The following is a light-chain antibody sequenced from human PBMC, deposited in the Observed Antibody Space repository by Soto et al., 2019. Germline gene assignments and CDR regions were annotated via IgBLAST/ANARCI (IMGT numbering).Light chain of an antibody. Sequence: QSVLTQPPSASGTPGQRVTIFCSGSRSNIGSNYVYWYQQLPGTAPKLLIYRNNQRPSGVPDRISGSKSGTSASLAISGLRSEDEADYYCAAWDDSLSGRVFGGGTKLTVL. CDR2: RNN. CDR3: AAWDDSLSGRV. CDR1: RSNIGSNY. V-gene: IGLV1-47*01. J-gene: IGLJ3*02.